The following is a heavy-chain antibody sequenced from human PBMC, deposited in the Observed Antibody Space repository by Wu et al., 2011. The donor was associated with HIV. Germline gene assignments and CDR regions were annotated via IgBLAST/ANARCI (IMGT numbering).Heavy chain of an antibody. CDR3: ATDPTIAVAGTKSF. Sequence: GVEVKKALGSSMKVSCTASGGTFSSYAISWVRQAPGQGLEWMGRIIPIFGTAIYAHKFQGRLTITADKSSNTASMELTSLKSEDTAVYYCATDPTIAVAGTKSFWGRGTLVSVSS. D-gene: IGHD6-19*01. CDR1: GGTFSSYA. CDR2: IIPIFGTA. V-gene: IGHV1-69*06. J-gene: IGHJ4*02.